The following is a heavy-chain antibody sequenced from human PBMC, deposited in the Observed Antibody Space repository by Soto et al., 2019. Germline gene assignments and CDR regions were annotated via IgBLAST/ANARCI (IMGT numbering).Heavy chain of an antibody. CDR2: IYSGGST. D-gene: IGHD3-10*01. CDR1: GFTVSSNY. CDR3: ARDHYGSGSHPPYFDY. Sequence: PGGSLRLSCAASGFTVSSNYMSWVRQAPGKGLEWVSVIYSGGSTYYADSVKGRFTISRDNSKNTLYLQMNSLRAEDTAVYYCARDHYGSGSHPPYFDYWGQGTLVTVSS. J-gene: IGHJ4*02. V-gene: IGHV3-53*01.